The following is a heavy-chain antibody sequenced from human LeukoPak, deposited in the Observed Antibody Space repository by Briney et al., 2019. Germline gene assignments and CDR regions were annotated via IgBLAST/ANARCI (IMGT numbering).Heavy chain of an antibody. Sequence: PSETLSLTCAVYGGSFSGYYWSWIRQPPGKGLEWIGEINHSGSANYNPSLKSRVTISVDTSKNQFSLKLSSVTAADTAVYHCARRGSSIFGVARLDYWGQGTLVTVSS. D-gene: IGHD3-3*01. CDR3: ARRGSSIFGVARLDY. J-gene: IGHJ4*02. CDR2: INHSGSA. CDR1: GGSFSGYY. V-gene: IGHV4-34*01.